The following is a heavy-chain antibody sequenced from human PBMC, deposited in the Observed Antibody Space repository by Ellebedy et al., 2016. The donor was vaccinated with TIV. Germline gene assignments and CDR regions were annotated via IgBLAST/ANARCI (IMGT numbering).Heavy chain of an antibody. CDR3: VKNRASLDH. CDR1: GFMFNTYA. CDR2: SSGSGGTT. D-gene: IGHD2-2*01. V-gene: IGHV3-23*01. J-gene: IGHJ4*02. Sequence: GESLKISCAASGFMFNTYAMSWVRQAPGRGLEWVSTSSGSGGTTYYVDSMKCRFTISRDNSKNTLYLQMNSLRAEDTAIYYCVKNRASLDHWGQGALVTVSS.